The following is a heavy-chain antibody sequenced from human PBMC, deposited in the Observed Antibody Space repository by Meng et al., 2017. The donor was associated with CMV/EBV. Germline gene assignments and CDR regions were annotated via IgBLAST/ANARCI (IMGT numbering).Heavy chain of an antibody. CDR3: ARFDNWKACFDY. CDR2: INHSGST. J-gene: IGHJ4*02. D-gene: IGHD1-20*01. V-gene: IGHV4-34*01. Sequence: SETLSLTCAVYGGSFSGYYWSWIRQPPGKGLEWIGEINHSGSTNYNPSLKSRVTISVDTSKNQFSLELSSVTAADTAVYYCARFDNWKACFDYWGQGTLVTVSS. CDR1: GGSFSGYY.